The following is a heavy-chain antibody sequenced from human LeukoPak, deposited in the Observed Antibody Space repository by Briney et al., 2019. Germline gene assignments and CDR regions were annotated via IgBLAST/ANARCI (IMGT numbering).Heavy chain of an antibody. J-gene: IGHJ4*02. CDR3: ARDSDCTNGVCSPIDF. CDR2: IKQDGSEK. CDR1: GFTFSSYW. Sequence: PGGSLRLPCAASGFTFSSYWMSWVRQAPGKGLEWVANIKQDGSEKYYVDSVKGRFTISRDNAKNSLYLQMNSLRAEDTAVYYCARDSDCTNGVCSPIDFWGQGTLVTVSS. D-gene: IGHD2-8*01. V-gene: IGHV3-7*03.